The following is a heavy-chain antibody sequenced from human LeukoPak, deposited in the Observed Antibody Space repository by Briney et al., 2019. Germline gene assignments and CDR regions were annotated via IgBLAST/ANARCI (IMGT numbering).Heavy chain of an antibody. D-gene: IGHD3-16*02. V-gene: IGHV3-23*01. CDR2: ISGSGGST. CDR3: AKGKRPYDYVWGSYRYPLDY. J-gene: IGHJ4*02. Sequence: GGSLRLSCAASGFTFSSYAMSWVRQAPGKGLEWVSAISGSGGSTYYADSVKGRFTISRDNSKNTLYLQMNSLRAGDTAVYYCAKGKRPYDYVWGSYRYPLDYWGQGTLVTVSS. CDR1: GFTFSSYA.